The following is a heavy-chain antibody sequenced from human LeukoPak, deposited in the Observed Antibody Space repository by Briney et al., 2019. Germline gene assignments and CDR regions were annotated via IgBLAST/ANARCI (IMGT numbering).Heavy chain of an antibody. D-gene: IGHD6-13*01. J-gene: IGHJ4*02. CDR1: GFTFSSYS. CDR3: ARDRGSSWPFDY. V-gene: IGHV3-21*01. CDR2: ISSSSSYI. Sequence: GGSLRLSCAASGFTFSSYSMNWVRQAPGKGLEWVSSISSSSSYIYYADSVKGRFTISRGNAKNSLYLQMNSLRAEDTAVYYCARDRGSSWPFDYWGQGTLVTVSS.